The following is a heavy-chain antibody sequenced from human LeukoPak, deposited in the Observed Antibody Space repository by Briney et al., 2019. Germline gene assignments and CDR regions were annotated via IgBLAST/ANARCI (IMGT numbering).Heavy chain of an antibody. CDR2: INPNSGGT. J-gene: IGHJ5*02. V-gene: IGHV1-2*06. CDR3: ARESPLRPKWELLSRNWFDP. CDR1: GSTFTGYY. D-gene: IGHD1-26*01. Sequence: ASVKVSCKASGSTFTGYYMHWVRQAPGQGLEWMGRINPNSGGTNYAQKFQGRVTMTRDTSISTAYMELSRLRSDDTAVYYCARESPLRPKWELLSRNWFDPWGQGTLVTVSS.